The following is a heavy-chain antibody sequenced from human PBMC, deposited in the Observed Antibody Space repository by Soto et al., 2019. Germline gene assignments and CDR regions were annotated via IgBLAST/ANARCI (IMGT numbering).Heavy chain of an antibody. V-gene: IGHV4-31*03. Sequence: QVQLQESGPGRVQPSQTLSLTCSVSGGSINNGVYFWSWIRQHPGKGLEWIGYVHAGGSTYYNPSLKGRVAMSIDTSKTQFYLNLKSVTAADTAVFYCVRGFVEAAMAFDYWGPGTLITVSS. CDR3: VRGFVEAAMAFDY. J-gene: IGHJ4*02. CDR2: VHAGGST. CDR1: GGSINNGVYF. D-gene: IGHD5-18*01.